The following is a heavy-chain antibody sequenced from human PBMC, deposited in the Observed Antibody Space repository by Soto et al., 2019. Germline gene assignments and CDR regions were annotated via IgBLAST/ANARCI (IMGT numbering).Heavy chain of an antibody. CDR3: ASRTGTQYYYMDV. Sequence: SQTLSLTCAISWDRVPSNSAAWNWIRPSPSRGLEWLGRTYYRSRWYNDYAVSVKSRITVNPDTSKNQFSLKLTSVTAADTAVYYCASRTGTQYYYMDVWGKGTTVTVSS. J-gene: IGHJ6*03. CDR1: WDRVPSNSAA. CDR2: TYYRSRWYN. D-gene: IGHD1-1*01. V-gene: IGHV6-1*01.